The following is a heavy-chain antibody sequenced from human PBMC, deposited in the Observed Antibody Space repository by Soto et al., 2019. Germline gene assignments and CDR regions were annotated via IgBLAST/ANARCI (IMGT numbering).Heavy chain of an antibody. J-gene: IGHJ6*02. CDR1: GNSVSSNSAA. Sequence: HTLSLTCVISGNSVSSNSAAWIWIRQSPSRGLEWLGRTYYRSKWYNDYAVSVKSRITINPDTSKNQFSLHLDSVIPEDTAVDCWAGVASVRGMDVWGQGTPVTVSS. V-gene: IGHV6-1*01. CDR2: TYYRSKWYN. CDR3: AGVASVRGMDV. D-gene: IGHD3-10*01.